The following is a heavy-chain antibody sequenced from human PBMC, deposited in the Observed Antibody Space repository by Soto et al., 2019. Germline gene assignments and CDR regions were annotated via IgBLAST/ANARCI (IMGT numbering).Heavy chain of an antibody. CDR1: GFTFSSYG. Sequence: QVQLVESGGGVVQPGRSLRLSCAASGFTFSSYGIHWVRQAPGKGLEWVAVISYDGSNKYYADSVKGRFTISRDNSKNTLYLQMNSLRTEDTAVHYCAQDSESGRLYYYYGMDVWGQGTTVTVSS. V-gene: IGHV3-30*18. J-gene: IGHJ6*02. D-gene: IGHD3-10*01. CDR2: ISYDGSNK. CDR3: AQDSESGRLYYYYGMDV.